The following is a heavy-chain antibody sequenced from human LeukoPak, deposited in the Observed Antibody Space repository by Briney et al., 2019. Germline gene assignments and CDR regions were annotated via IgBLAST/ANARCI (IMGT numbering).Heavy chain of an antibody. Sequence: ASVKVSCKASGYTFTGYYMHWVRQAPGQGLEWVGWINPNSGGTNYAQKFQGRVTMTRDTSISTAYIELSRLRSDDTAVYYCARSPGFARFLEWLLFFEYWAREPWAPSPQ. J-gene: IGHJ4*02. V-gene: IGHV1-2*02. D-gene: IGHD3-3*01. CDR2: INPNSGGT. CDR3: ARSPGFARFLEWLLFFEY. CDR1: GYTFTGYY.